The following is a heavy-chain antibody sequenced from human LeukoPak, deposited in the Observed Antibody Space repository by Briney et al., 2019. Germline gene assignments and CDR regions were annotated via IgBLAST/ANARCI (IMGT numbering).Heavy chain of an antibody. CDR3: ARRAALGMRYFDS. J-gene: IGHJ4*02. CDR2: IYCDGSKI. CDR1: GYRFTSDW. Sequence: GESLKISCKASGYRFTSDWIGWVRQMPGKGLEWMAIIYCDGSKITYSPSFQSQVTISVDKSISTAYLQWSSLKASDTAIYFCARRAALGMRYFDSWGQGVLLTVSS. V-gene: IGHV5-51*01. D-gene: IGHD3-16*01.